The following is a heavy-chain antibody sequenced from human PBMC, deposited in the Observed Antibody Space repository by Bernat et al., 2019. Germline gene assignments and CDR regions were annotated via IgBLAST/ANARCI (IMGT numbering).Heavy chain of an antibody. CDR1: GFTFSNFG. CDR2: IWDDGSNK. D-gene: IGHD6-25*01. J-gene: IGHJ6*02. V-gene: IGHV3-33*01. CDR3: ARFDSSDIRNYGMDV. Sequence: QVRLVESGGGVVQPGGSLKLSCAASGFTFSNFGIHWVRQAPGKGLEWVAVIWDDGSNKYYADSVKGRFTISRDNSKNTLYLQMNSLRAEDTDGYYCARFDSSDIRNYGMDVWGQGTTVTVSS.